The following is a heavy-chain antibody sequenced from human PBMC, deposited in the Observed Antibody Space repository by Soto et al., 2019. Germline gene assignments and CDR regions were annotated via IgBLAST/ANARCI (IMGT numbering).Heavy chain of an antibody. CDR2: IYYSGST. D-gene: IGHD3-22*01. CDR3: AINRRGYYDSSGYYYYYYGMDV. Sequence: PSETLSLTCTVSGGSISSYYWSWIRQPPGKGLEWIGYIYYSGSTNYNPSLKSRVTISVDTSKNQFSLKLSSVTAADTAVYYCAINRRGYYDSSGYYYYYYGMDVWGQGTTVTVSS. CDR1: GGSISSYY. J-gene: IGHJ6*02. V-gene: IGHV4-59*08.